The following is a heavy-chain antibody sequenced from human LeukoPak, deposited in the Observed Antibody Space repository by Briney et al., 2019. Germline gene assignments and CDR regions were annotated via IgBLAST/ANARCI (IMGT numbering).Heavy chain of an antibody. V-gene: IGHV3-23*01. CDR1: GVTNS. CDR2: ISASGGGT. D-gene: IGHD1-26*01. Sequence: GGSLRLSCAMSGVTNSMSLVRQAPGTGLEWVSSISASGGGTHYTGSVKGRFTISRDNSKKTIYLQMNSLRVDDTAKYFCAAWDPNFYYMDVWGKGTTVTVSS. CDR3: AAWDPNFYYMDV. J-gene: IGHJ6*03.